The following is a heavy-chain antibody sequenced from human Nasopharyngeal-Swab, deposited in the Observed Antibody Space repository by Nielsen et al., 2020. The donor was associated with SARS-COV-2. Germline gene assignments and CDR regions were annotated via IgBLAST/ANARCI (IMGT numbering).Heavy chain of an antibody. CDR3: ALPSAAYYYYGMDV. Sequence: WVRQAPGQGLEWMGWMNPNSGNTGYAQKFQSRVTITRNTSISTAYMELSSLRSEDTAVYYCALPSAAYYYYGMDVWGQGTTVTVSS. V-gene: IGHV1-8*03. CDR2: MNPNSGNT. J-gene: IGHJ6*02. D-gene: IGHD2-2*01.